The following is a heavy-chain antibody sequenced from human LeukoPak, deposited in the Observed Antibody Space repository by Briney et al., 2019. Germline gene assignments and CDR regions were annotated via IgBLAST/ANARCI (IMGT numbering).Heavy chain of an antibody. Sequence: GGSLRLSCAASGFTFSSYWMSWVRQAPGKGLEWVAFIRYDGSNKYYADSVKGRFTISRDNSKNTLYLQMNSLRAEDTAVYYCAKLSGANQQLVHHYWGQGTLVTVSS. CDR3: AKLSGANQQLVHHY. CDR1: GFTFSSYW. J-gene: IGHJ4*02. D-gene: IGHD6-13*01. V-gene: IGHV3-30*02. CDR2: IRYDGSNK.